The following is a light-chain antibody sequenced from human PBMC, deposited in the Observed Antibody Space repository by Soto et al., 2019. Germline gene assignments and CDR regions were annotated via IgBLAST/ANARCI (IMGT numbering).Light chain of an antibody. CDR2: GAS. J-gene: IGKJ2*01. CDR3: QQYGSAPPYT. V-gene: IGKV3-20*01. Sequence: EIVLTQSPGTLSLSPGERATLSCRASQSGSSSYLAWYQQKPGQAPRLLIYGASSRATGIPDRFSGSRSGTDFTLTISRLEPEDFAVYYCQQYGSAPPYTVGQGTKLEIK. CDR1: QSGSSSY.